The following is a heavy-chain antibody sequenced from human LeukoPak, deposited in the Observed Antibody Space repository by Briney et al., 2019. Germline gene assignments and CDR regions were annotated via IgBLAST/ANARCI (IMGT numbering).Heavy chain of an antibody. CDR1: GYSISSGYY. Sequence: SETLSLTCTVSGYSISSGYYWGWIRQPPGKGLEWIGSIYYSGSTYYNPSLKSRVTISVDTSKNQFSLKLSSVTAADTAVYYCASIAAAVFRYWGQGTLVTVSS. D-gene: IGHD6-13*01. CDR2: IYYSGST. CDR3: ASIAAAVFRY. J-gene: IGHJ4*02. V-gene: IGHV4-38-2*02.